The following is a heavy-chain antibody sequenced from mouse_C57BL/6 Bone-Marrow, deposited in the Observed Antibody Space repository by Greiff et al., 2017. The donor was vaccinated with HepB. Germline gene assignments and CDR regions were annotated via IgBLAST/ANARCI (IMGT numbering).Heavy chain of an antibody. V-gene: IGHV3-8*01. CDR3: ARKVFYYGSSYDDWYFDV. D-gene: IGHD1-1*01. CDR1: GYSITSDY. CDR2: ISYSGST. Sequence: EVHLVESGPGLAKPSQTLSLTCSVTGYSITSDYWNWIRKFPGNKLEYMGYISYSGSTYYNPSLKSRISITRDTSKNQYYLQLNSVTTEDTATYYCARKVFYYGSSYDDWYFDVWGTGTTVTVSS. J-gene: IGHJ1*03.